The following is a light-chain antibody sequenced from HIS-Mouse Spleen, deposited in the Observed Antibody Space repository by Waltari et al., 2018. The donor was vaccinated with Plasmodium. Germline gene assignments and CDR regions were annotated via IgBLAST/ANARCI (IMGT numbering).Light chain of an antibody. CDR1: SRDVGSYNL. CDR3: CSYAGSSTGV. V-gene: IGLV2-23*01. CDR2: EGS. J-gene: IGLJ3*02. Sequence: QSALTQPSSVSVSPGQSITISCTATSRDVGSYNLVSWYQQHPGKAPKLMIYEGSKRPSGVSNRFSGSKSGNTASLTISGLQAEDEADYYCCSYAGSSTGVFGGGTKLTVL.